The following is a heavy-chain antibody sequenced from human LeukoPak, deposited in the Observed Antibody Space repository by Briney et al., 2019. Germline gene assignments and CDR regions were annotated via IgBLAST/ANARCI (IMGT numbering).Heavy chain of an antibody. Sequence: QAGGSLRLSCAASGFTFSSYGMHWVRQAPGKGLEWVAVISYDGSNKYYADSVKGRFTISRDSSKNTLYLQMNSLRAEDTAVYYCAKGSGYYSRDAFDIWGQGTMVTVSS. CDR1: GFTFSSYG. CDR2: ISYDGSNK. V-gene: IGHV3-30*18. CDR3: AKGSGYYSRDAFDI. D-gene: IGHD3-22*01. J-gene: IGHJ3*02.